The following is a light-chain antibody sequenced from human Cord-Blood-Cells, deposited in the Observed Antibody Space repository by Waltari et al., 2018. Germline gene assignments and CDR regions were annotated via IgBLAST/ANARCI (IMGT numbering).Light chain of an antibody. J-gene: IGLJ1*01. V-gene: IGLV2-14*01. CDR3: SSYTSSSTYV. CDR2: DVS. Sequence: QSALPQPPSLSGSPGQSITISCTGTSSQDGGLNDCFWYQQHPGNAHKLIISDVSNRPAEVSNRFSCSKSGNTAALTISGLQAEDEADYYCSSYTSSSTYVFGTGTKVTVL. CDR1: SSQDGGLND.